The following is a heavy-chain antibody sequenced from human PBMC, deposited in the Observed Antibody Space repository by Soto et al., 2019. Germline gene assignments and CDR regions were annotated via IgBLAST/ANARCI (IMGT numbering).Heavy chain of an antibody. Sequence: QVQLVQSGAEMKKPGSSVRVSCKASGGALSSSGITWVRQAPGQGLEWVAGVIPIFGTTKNAPKFQGRVTVSADESTSTAYLELSSLTSEDTAIYVCARSRPQGSDLPGVIPWDALDVWGQGTLVTVSS. CDR3: ARSRPQGSDLPGVIPWDALDV. V-gene: IGHV1-69*01. D-gene: IGHD2-21*01. J-gene: IGHJ3*01. CDR2: VIPIFGTT. CDR1: GGALSSSG.